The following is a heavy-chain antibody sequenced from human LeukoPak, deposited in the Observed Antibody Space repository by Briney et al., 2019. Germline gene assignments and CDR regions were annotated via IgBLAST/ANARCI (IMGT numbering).Heavy chain of an antibody. CDR2: IYYGRTT. D-gene: IGHD5-12*01. CDR1: GDSINSLDL. J-gene: IGHJ4*02. CDR3: VRHDGRGGATMGALDS. V-gene: IGHV4-39*01. Sequence: SGTLSLTCTVSGDSINSLDLWSWVRQSPGKGLEWIGSIYYGRTTYYNPSLNSRVTISVVTSKNQFSLQLNSVTATDTAVYYCVRHDGRGGATMGALDSWGQGSLVTVSS.